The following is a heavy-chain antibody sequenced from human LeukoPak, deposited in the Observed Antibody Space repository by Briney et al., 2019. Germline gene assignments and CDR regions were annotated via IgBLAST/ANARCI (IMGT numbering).Heavy chain of an antibody. CDR2: IYYSGST. J-gene: IGHJ5*02. Sequence: SQTLSLTCTVSGGSISSGGYYWSWIRQHPGKGLEWIGYIYYSGSTYYNPSLKSRVTISVDTSKNQFSLKLSSVTAADTAVYYCARKYSNLQTNWFDPWGQGTLVTVSS. CDR1: GGSISSGGYY. CDR3: ARKYSNLQTNWFDP. V-gene: IGHV4-31*03. D-gene: IGHD4-11*01.